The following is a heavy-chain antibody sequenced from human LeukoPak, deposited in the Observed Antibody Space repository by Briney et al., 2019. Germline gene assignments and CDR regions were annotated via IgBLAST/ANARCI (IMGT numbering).Heavy chain of an antibody. CDR1: GDSISSYY. CDR2: IHYTGST. D-gene: IGHD6-25*01. V-gene: IGHV4-59*01. CDR3: ARSRGNLYFQH. Sequence: PSETLSLTCTVSGDSISSYYWSWIRQSPEKGLEWIGYIHYTGSTYYNPSLRSRVTISVDTSKNQFSLRLISATAADTAMYYCARSRGNLYFQHWGQGTLVTVSS. J-gene: IGHJ1*01.